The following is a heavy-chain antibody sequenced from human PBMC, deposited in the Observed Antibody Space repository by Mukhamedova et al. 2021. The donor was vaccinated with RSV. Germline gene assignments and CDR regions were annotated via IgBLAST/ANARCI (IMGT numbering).Heavy chain of an antibody. V-gene: IGHV5-51*01. D-gene: IGHD1-1*01. CDR3: ERWKEAFDV. J-gene: IGHJ3*01. Sequence: KASGYIFTNFWIGWVRQMPGKGLEWMGVIYPGDGETKYSPSLQGRVTISAARSINTLYLAFDSLKASDSATYYCERWKEAFDVWG. CDR2: IYPGDGET. CDR1: GYIFTNFW.